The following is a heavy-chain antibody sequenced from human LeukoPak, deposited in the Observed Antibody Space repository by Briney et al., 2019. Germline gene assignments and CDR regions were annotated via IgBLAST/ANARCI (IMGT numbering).Heavy chain of an antibody. Sequence: PGGSLRLSCAAPGFTFDDYAMHWVRQAPGKGLEWVSGISWNSGSIGYADSVKGRFTISRDNAKNSLYLQMNSLRAEDTALYYCAKGTAAAYFDYWGQGTLVTVSS. CDR2: ISWNSGSI. V-gene: IGHV3-9*01. J-gene: IGHJ4*02. CDR1: GFTFDDYA. CDR3: AKGTAAAYFDY. D-gene: IGHD6-13*01.